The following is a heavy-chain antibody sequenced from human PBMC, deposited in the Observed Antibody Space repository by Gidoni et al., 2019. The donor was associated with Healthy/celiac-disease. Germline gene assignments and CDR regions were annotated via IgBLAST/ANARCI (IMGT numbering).Heavy chain of an antibody. V-gene: IGHV3-23*01. CDR3: AKEGQQLVLNFDY. CDR2: ISGSGGSK. D-gene: IGHD6-13*01. CDR1: GFTFSSYA. J-gene: IGHJ4*02. Sequence: EVQRLESGGGLVQPGGSLGLPCAASGFTFSSYAMSWVRKAPGKGLGWFSAISGSGGSKYYEDSVKGRFTISRDNSKITLYLKMNSLRAEDTAVYYCAKEGQQLVLNFDYWGQGTLVTVSS.